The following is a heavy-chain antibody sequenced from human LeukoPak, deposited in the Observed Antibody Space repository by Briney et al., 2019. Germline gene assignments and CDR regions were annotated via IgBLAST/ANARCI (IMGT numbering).Heavy chain of an antibody. J-gene: IGHJ4*02. CDR3: AKGRGLIAVAGQGDLFDY. CDR1: GFTFSSYA. V-gene: IGHV3-23*01. Sequence: PGGSLRLSCAASGFTFSSYAMSWVRQAPGKGLEWVSAISGSGGSTYYADSVKGRFTISRDNSKNTLYLQMNSLRAEDTAVYCCAKGRGLIAVAGQGDLFDYWGQGTLVTVSS. CDR2: ISGSGGST. D-gene: IGHD6-19*01.